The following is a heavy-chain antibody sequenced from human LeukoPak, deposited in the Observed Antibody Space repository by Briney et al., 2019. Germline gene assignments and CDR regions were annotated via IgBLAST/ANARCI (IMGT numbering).Heavy chain of an antibody. J-gene: IGHJ5*02. CDR3: ARRRYGYYDFWSGYYDWFDP. CDR1: GFTFSSYW. V-gene: IGHV3-74*01. CDR2: INSDGSST. Sequence: GGSLRLSCAASGFTFSSYWMHWVRQAPGKGLVWVSRINSDGSSTSYADSVKGRFTISRDNAKNTLYLQMNSLRAEDTAVYYCARRRYGYYDFWSGYYDWFDPWGQGTLVTVSS. D-gene: IGHD3-3*01.